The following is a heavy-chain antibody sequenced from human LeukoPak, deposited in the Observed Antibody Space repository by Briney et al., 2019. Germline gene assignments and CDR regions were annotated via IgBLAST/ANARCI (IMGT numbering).Heavy chain of an antibody. D-gene: IGHD2-21*02. CDR2: IYLGDSDT. Sequence: PGESLKISCKGSGYSFPSYWIGWVRQMPGKGLECMGVIYLGDSDTRYSPSFQGQVTISADKSISTAYLQWSSLKASDTAMYYYARLPYCGGDCYPNWFDPWGQGTLVTVSS. CDR1: GYSFPSYW. CDR3: ARLPYCGGDCYPNWFDP. J-gene: IGHJ5*02. V-gene: IGHV5-51*03.